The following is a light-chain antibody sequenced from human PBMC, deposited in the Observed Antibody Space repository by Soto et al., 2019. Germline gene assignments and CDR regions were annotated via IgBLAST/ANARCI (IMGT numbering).Light chain of an antibody. Sequence: DIQMTQSPSSLSASVGDRVTITCLASQSISSYLNWYQQKPGKAPKLLIYAASSLQSGVPSRFSGSGSGTDFTLTISSLQPEDFTTYYCQQNYNTLITLGQGTRLEI. CDR3: QQNYNTLIT. J-gene: IGKJ5*01. V-gene: IGKV1-39*01. CDR1: QSISSY. CDR2: AAS.